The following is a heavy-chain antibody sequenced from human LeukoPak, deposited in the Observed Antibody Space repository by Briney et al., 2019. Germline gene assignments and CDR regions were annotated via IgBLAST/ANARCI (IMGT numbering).Heavy chain of an antibody. CDR3: ARPQSRELEAFDI. D-gene: IGHD1-26*01. J-gene: IGHJ3*02. CDR2: ISSSSSYI. V-gene: IGHV3-21*01. CDR1: GFTFSSYS. Sequence: TGGSLRLSCAASGFTFSSYSMNWVRQAPGKGLEWVSSISSSSSYIYYADSVKGRFTISRDNAKNSLYLQMNSLRAEDTAVYYCARPQSRELEAFDIWGQGTMVIVSS.